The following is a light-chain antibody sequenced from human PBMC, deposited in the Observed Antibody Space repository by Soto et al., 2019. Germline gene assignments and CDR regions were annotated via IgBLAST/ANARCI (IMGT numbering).Light chain of an antibody. CDR2: DVS. Sequence: DIQMTQSPATVSASVGDRVTTTCRASHNINYWLAWYQQRPGSAPKLLIYDVSSLQSGVPSRFSGSHSGTDFTLTISPLQPDDFATYYCQHYAFDSQTFGQGTKVEVK. V-gene: IGKV1-5*01. CDR1: HNINYW. J-gene: IGKJ1*01. CDR3: QHYAFDSQT.